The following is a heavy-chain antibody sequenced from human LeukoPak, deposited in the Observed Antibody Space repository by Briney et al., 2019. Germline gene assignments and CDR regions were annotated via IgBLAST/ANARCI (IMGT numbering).Heavy chain of an antibody. Sequence: SVKVSCKASGGTFSSYAISWVRQAPGQGLEWMGRIIPILGIANYAQKFQGRVTITADKSTSTANMELSSLRSEDTAVYYCARDPVVDYGDYYYYYGMDVWGQGTTVTVSS. V-gene: IGHV1-69*04. CDR3: ARDPVVDYGDYYYYYGMDV. CDR1: GGTFSSYA. J-gene: IGHJ6*02. D-gene: IGHD4-17*01. CDR2: IIPILGIA.